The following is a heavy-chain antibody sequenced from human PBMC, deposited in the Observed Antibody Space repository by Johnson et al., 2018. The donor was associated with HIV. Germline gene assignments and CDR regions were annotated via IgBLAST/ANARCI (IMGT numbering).Heavy chain of an antibody. J-gene: IGHJ3*02. CDR2: IRYDGSNN. CDR1: GFTFSSYG. Sequence: QVQLVESGGGVVQPGGSLRLSCAASGFTFSSYGMHWVRQAPAKGLEWVAFIRYDGSNNYSADYVKGRFTISRDNSKNTLYLQMNSLRAGDTAVYYCARAVGVWGDQLGFDIWGKGTMVTVSS. D-gene: IGHD3-16*01. CDR3: ARAVGVWGDQLGFDI. V-gene: IGHV3-30*02.